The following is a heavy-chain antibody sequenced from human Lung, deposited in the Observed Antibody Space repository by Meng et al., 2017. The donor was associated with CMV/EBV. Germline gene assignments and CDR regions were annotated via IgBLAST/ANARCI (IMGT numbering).Heavy chain of an antibody. D-gene: IGHD5-12*01. CDR3: VTDQDRLGGI. V-gene: IGHV3-21*06. Sequence: GESXKISCAASGFTFSSYSMNWVRQAPGKGLEWVSSISSSSSYIYYADSVKGRFTISRDNAKNSLFLQMNSLRAEDTAVYYCVTDQDRLGGIWGQGTMVTVSS. CDR2: ISSSSSYI. CDR1: GFTFSSYS. J-gene: IGHJ3*02.